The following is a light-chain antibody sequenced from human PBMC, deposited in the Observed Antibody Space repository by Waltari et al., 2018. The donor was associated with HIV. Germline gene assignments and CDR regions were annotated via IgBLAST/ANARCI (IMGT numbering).Light chain of an antibody. V-gene: IGLV2-14*01. Sequence: QSALTQPASVSGSPGQSITISCTGTSSDVGGYNYVSWYQQPPDKAPKLMIDEVSNRPSGVSNRFSGSKSGNTASLTISGLQAEDEADYYCSSYTSASTLVLFGGGTKLTVL. J-gene: IGLJ2*01. CDR1: SSDVGGYNY. CDR3: SSYTSASTLVL. CDR2: EVS.